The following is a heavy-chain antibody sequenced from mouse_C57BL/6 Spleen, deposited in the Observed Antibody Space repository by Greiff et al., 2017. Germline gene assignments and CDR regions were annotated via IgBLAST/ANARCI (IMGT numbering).Heavy chain of an antibody. V-gene: IGHV1-15*01. CDR2: LDPETGGT. CDR3: TRDWAKGFAC. Sequence: QVKLQQSGPALVRPGASATLSCKASGYTFTDYEMHWVKQTPVHGLEWIGALDPETGGTAYNQKFKGKAIRTAAKCSSAAYMELRSLTFEDSAVYYCTRDWAKGFACWGQGTLGTVAA. CDR1: GYTFTDYE. D-gene: IGHD4-1*01. J-gene: IGHJ3*01.